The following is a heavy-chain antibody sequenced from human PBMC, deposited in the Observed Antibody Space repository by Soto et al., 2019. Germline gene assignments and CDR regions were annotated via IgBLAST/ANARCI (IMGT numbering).Heavy chain of an antibody. CDR3: ARVRAARPGGGYYYYYGMDV. D-gene: IGHD6-6*01. J-gene: IGHJ6*02. CDR1: GFTFSSYW. V-gene: IGHV3-7*03. CDR2: IKQDGSEK. Sequence: GGSLRLSCAASGFTFSSYWMIWVRQAPGKGLEWVANIKQDGSEKYYVDSVKGRFTISRDNAKNSLYLQMNSLRAEDTAVYYCARVRAARPGGGYYYYYGMDVWGQGTTVTVSS.